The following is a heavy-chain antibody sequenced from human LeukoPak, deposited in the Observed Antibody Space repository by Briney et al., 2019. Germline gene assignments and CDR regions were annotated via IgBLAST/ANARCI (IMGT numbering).Heavy chain of an antibody. CDR3: AREGSGSYYVGVGPFDY. D-gene: IGHD1-26*01. V-gene: IGHV4-34*01. CDR1: GGSFSGYY. CDR2: INHSGST. J-gene: IGHJ4*02. Sequence: SETLSLTCAVYGGSFSGYYWTWIRQSPGKGLEWIGEINHSGSTNYNPSLKSRVTISVDKSKNQFSLKLSSVTAADTAVYYCAREGSGSYYVGVGPFDYWGQGTLVTVSS.